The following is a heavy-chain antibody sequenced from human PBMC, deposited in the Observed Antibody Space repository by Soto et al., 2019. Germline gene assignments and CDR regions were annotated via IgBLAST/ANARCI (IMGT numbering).Heavy chain of an antibody. CDR3: ARHKTTSYYYYGLDV. CDR2: IHYSGST. Sequence: QVQLQESGPGLVKPSETLSLTCTVSGGSISSYYWSWIRQPPGKGLEWIGYIHYSGSTNYNPSLTSRVTLSVDTSKNQFSLKLSSVTAADTAVYYCARHKTTSYYYYGLDVWGQGTTVTV. CDR1: GGSISSYY. V-gene: IGHV4-59*08. J-gene: IGHJ6*02. D-gene: IGHD1-1*01.